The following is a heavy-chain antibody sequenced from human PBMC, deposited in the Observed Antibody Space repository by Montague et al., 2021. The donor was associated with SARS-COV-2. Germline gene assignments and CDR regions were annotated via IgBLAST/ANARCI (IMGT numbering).Heavy chain of an antibody. J-gene: IGHJ4*02. D-gene: IGHD2-15*01. V-gene: IGHV4-39*01. CDR2: IYYSGST. CDR1: GGSISSSSYY. CDR3: ARRKAGYCSGGSCYPAAVFDY. Sequence: SETLSLTCTVSGGSISSSSYYWGWIRQPPGKGLEWIGSIYYSGSTYYNPSLKSRVTISVDTSKNQFSLKLSSVTAADTAVYYCARRKAGYCSGGSCYPAAVFDYWGQGTLVTVSS.